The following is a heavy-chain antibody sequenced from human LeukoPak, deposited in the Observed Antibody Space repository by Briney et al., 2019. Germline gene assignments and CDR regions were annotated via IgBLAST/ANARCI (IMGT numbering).Heavy chain of an antibody. CDR3: ARALRIQLPRSWGPPFGY. D-gene: IGHD5-18*01. V-gene: IGHV3-64*01. CDR1: GFTFSSYA. J-gene: IGHJ4*02. CDR2: IGSNGGST. Sequence: GGSLRLSCAASGFTFSSYAMHWVRQAPGKGLEYVSAIGSNGGSTYYANSVKGRFTISRDNSKNTLYLQMRSLRAEDMAVYYCARALRIQLPRSWGPPFGYWGQGTLVTVSS.